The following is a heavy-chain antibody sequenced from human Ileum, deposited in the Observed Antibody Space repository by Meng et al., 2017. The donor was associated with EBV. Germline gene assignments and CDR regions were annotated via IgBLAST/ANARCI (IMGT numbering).Heavy chain of an antibody. J-gene: IGHJ4*02. Sequence: PLQESGPGLVKPSETLSLTCTVSGGSISSSDYYWGWIRQPPGKGLEWIGSLYFSGSTYSNPSLESRVTISVDTSNNQFSLKLSSVTAADTAVYYCARRGYSSGWYAYDYWGQGTLVTVSS. CDR2: LYFSGST. D-gene: IGHD6-19*01. CDR1: GGSISSSDYY. CDR3: ARRGYSSGWYAYDY. V-gene: IGHV4-39*01.